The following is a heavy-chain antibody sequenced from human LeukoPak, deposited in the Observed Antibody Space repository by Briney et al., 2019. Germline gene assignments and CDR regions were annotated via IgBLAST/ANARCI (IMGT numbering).Heavy chain of an antibody. Sequence: SVKVSCKASGYTFTSYDINWVRQATGQGLEWMGGMNPNSGNRGYAQKFQGRVTITRNTSISTAYMELSSLRSEDTAVYYCARAPYCSSTSCYGQFDYWGQGTLVTVSS. J-gene: IGHJ4*02. CDR3: ARAPYCSSTSCYGQFDY. CDR2: MNPNSGNR. D-gene: IGHD2-2*01. CDR1: GYTFTSYD. V-gene: IGHV1-8*03.